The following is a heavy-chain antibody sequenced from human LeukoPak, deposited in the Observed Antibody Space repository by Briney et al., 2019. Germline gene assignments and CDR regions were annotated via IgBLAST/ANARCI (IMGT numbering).Heavy chain of an antibody. CDR1: GGSISSSSYY. J-gene: IGHJ6*03. Sequence: PSETLSLTCTVSGGSISSSSYYWGWIRQPPGKGLEWIGSIYYSGSTYYNPSLKSRVTISVDTSKNQFSLKLSSVTAADTAVYYCASRTYSSWPYYYYYYMDVWGKGTTVTVSS. CDR3: ASRTYSSWPYYYYYYMDV. CDR2: IYYSGST. V-gene: IGHV4-39*07. D-gene: IGHD6-13*01.